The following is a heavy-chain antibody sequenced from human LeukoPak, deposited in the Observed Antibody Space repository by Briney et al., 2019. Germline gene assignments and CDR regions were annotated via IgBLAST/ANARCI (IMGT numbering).Heavy chain of an antibody. CDR2: IYPGDSDT. V-gene: IGHV5-51*01. CDR1: GYSFTSYW. Sequence: PGESLKTSCKGSGYSFTSYWIGWVRQMPGKGLEWMGIIYPGDSDTGYSPSFQGQVTISADKSISTTYLQWSSLKASDTAMYYCARRDCSGGSCPNYFDYWGQGTLVTVSS. CDR3: ARRDCSGGSCPNYFDY. D-gene: IGHD2-15*01. J-gene: IGHJ4*02.